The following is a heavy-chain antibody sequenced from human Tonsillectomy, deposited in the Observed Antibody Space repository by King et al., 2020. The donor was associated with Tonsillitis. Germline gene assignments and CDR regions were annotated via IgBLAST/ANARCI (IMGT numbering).Heavy chain of an antibody. CDR3: ARDTLYYDL. V-gene: IGHV1-3*01. CDR2: INRDNDNT. Sequence: QLVQSGAEVKKPGASVKVSCKASGYTFTNYGIHWVRQAPGQRLEWRGWINRDNDNTKYSQRFKGRLTITRDTPASTVYMELSSLQSDDTAVYYCARDTLYYDLWGQGTLVTVSS. D-gene: IGHD2-8*01. J-gene: IGHJ4*02. CDR1: GYTFTNYG.